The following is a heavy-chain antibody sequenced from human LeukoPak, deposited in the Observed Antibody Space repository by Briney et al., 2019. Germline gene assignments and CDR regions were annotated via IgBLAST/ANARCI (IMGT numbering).Heavy chain of an antibody. J-gene: IGHJ6*02. V-gene: IGHV1-2*06. CDR1: GYTFTGYY. CDR2: INPNSGGT. D-gene: IGHD3-22*01. Sequence: ASVKVSCKASGYTFTGYYMHWVRQAPGQGLEWMGRINPNSGGTNYAQKFQGRVTMTRDTSISTAYMELSRLRSDDTAVYYCARVDSSGYFYYYYYGMDVWGQGTLVTVSS. CDR3: ARVDSSGYFYYYYYGMDV.